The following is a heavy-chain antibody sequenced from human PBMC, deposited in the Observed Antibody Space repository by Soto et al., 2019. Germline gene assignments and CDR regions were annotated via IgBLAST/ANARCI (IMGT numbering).Heavy chain of an antibody. Sequence: ASVKVSCKASGYTFTSYDINWVRQATGQGLEWMGWMNTNSGNTGYAQKFEGRVTMTRNTSISTAYMELSSLRSEDTAVYYCAIRGADYDILSGDYYYYYMDVWGKGTTVTVSS. CDR2: MNTNSGNT. CDR1: GYTFTSYD. D-gene: IGHD3-9*01. CDR3: AIRGADYDILSGDYYYYYMDV. V-gene: IGHV1-8*01. J-gene: IGHJ6*03.